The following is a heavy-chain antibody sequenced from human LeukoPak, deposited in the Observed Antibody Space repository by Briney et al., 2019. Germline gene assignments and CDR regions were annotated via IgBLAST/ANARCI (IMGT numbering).Heavy chain of an antibody. CDR3: ARGGYHHGFDI. CDR1: EFTFTNYW. CDR2: IDNDGSDS. J-gene: IGHJ3*02. D-gene: IGHD1-14*01. V-gene: IGHV3-74*01. Sequence: AGGSLRLSCAASEFTFTNYWMHWVRQAPGEGLVWVSRIDNDGSDSIYADSVKGRFTISRDNAKNTVYLQMHGLRADDTAVYYCARGGYHHGFDIWGQGTMATVSS.